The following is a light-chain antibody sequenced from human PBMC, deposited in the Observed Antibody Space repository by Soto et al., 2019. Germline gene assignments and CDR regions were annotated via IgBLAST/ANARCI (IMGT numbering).Light chain of an antibody. Sequence: EMVVTQSPATLSMSPGGRATLSCRTSESISRNLAWYQQKPGQAPRLLIYDASNRATGIPARFSGSGSGTDFTLTITSLEPEDFAVYYCQQRSNWPPITFGQGTRLEIK. V-gene: IGKV3-11*01. CDR3: QQRSNWPPIT. J-gene: IGKJ5*01. CDR2: DAS. CDR1: ESISRN.